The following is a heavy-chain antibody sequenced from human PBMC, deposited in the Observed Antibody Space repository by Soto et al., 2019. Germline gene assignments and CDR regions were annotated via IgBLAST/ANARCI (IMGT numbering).Heavy chain of an antibody. V-gene: IGHV4-30-2*01. D-gene: IGHD5-12*01. CDR2: IYHSGST. J-gene: IGHJ4*02. CDR3: ASLSGYGRKFDY. Sequence: SETLSLTCAVSGGSISSGGYSWSWIRQPPGKGLEWIGYIYHSGSTYYNPSLKSRVTISVDRSKNQFSLKLSSVTAADTAVYYCASLSGYGRKFDYWGQGTLVTVSS. CDR1: GGSISSGGYS.